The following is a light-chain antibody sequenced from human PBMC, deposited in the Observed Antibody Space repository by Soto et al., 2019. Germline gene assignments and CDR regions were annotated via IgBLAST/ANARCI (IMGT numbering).Light chain of an antibody. CDR1: NSNIGSKY. V-gene: IGLV1-47*01. CDR2: RNN. Sequence: QSVLTQPPSASGTPGPPVSISCSGSNSNIGSKYVYWYQQLPGTAPKLLMYRNNQRPSGVPDRFSGSKSGTSASLAISGLRSEDEADYYCAAWDNNLGGPAFGGGTKLTVL. J-gene: IGLJ2*01. CDR3: AAWDNNLGGPA.